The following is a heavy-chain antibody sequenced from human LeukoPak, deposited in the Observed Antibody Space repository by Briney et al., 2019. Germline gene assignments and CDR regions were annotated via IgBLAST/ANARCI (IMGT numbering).Heavy chain of an antibody. CDR1: GFTFSNYG. J-gene: IGHJ4*02. CDR3: AKAGSSGWYWGLIDY. Sequence: PGGSLRLSCAASGFTFSNYGMHWVRQAPGKGLEWVAFIRYDGSNKYYADSVKGRFTISRDNSKNTLYLQMNSLRAEDTAVYYCAKAGSSGWYWGLIDYCGRGTLVSVSS. V-gene: IGHV3-30*02. CDR2: IRYDGSNK. D-gene: IGHD6-19*01.